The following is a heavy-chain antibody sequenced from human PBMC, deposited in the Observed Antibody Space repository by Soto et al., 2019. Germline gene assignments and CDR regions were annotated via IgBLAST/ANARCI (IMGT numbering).Heavy chain of an antibody. CDR3: ARYQGGYCDY. Sequence: QVQLQESGPGLVKPSQTLSLTCTVSGGSISSGGYYWSWIRQHPGKGLEWIGYIYYSASTYYNPSIKRRVHISVDTSKNQCSWKLSSVTAADTAVYYCARYQGGYCDYWGQGTLVTVSS. CDR1: GGSISSGGYY. D-gene: IGHD2-15*01. V-gene: IGHV4-31*03. CDR2: IYYSAST. J-gene: IGHJ4*02.